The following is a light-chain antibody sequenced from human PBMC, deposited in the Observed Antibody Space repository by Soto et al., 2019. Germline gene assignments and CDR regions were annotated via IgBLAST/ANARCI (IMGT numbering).Light chain of an antibody. CDR2: DGS. J-gene: IGKJ5*01. V-gene: IGKV1-33*01. CDR1: QDINNY. CDR3: QQYDKLPIT. Sequence: DIQMTQSPSSLSASIGDRVTIICQASQDINNYLNWYQQKPGKAPKLLVYDGSNLETGVPSRFSGSCTGTHFSFTVSSLQPEDIATYYCQQYDKLPITFGQGTRLEIK.